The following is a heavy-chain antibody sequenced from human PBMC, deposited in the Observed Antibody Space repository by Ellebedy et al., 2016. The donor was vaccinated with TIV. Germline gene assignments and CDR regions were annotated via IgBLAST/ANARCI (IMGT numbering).Heavy chain of an antibody. CDR2: IHHSGNS. J-gene: IGHJ6*04. V-gene: IGHV4-59*01. CDR1: GGSINNYY. CDR3: ARDLGRYGMDV. Sequence: MPSETLSLTCSVSGGSINNYYWAWIRQPPGQGLEWIGDIHHSGNSLIHPSLMSRVTLSLDTSKSQFSLNLRSVTAADTATYYCARDLGRYGMDVWGKGTTVTVSS.